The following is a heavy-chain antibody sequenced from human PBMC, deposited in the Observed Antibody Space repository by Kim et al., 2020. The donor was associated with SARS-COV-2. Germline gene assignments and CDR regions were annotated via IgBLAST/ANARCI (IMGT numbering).Heavy chain of an antibody. V-gene: IGHV3-15*01. Sequence: KGRFTISRDDSKNTLDLQMNSLKTEDTAVYYCTTTESEYNGSGSYYKFDYWGQGTLVTVSS. CDR3: TTTESEYNGSGSYYKFDY. D-gene: IGHD3-10*01. J-gene: IGHJ4*02.